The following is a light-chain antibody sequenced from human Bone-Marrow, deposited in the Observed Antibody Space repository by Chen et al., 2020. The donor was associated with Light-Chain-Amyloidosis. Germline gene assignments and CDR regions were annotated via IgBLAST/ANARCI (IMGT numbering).Light chain of an antibody. V-gene: IGLV3-25*03. CDR2: RDT. J-gene: IGLJ2*01. CDR3: QSADSSGTYEVI. Sequence: SYELTQPPSVSVSPGQTARFTCSGDDLPTKYAYWYQQKPGQAPVRVITRDTERPSGSSERFSGSSSGTTATLTISGVQAEDEADYPCQSADSSGTYEVIFGGGTKLTVL. CDR1: DLPTKY.